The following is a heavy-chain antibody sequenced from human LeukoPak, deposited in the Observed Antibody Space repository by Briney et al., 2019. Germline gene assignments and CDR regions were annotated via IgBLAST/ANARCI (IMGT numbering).Heavy chain of an antibody. Sequence: GDSLKISGKGSGYSFTSYWIGWVRQMPGKGLEWMGIIYPGDSDTRYSPSFQSQDTISADKSISTAYLQWSSLKASDTAMYYCARLRSTDSNFYVWGQGTTVTVSS. J-gene: IGHJ6*02. CDR1: GYSFTSYW. V-gene: IGHV5-51*01. D-gene: IGHD1-1*01. CDR3: ARLRSTDSNFYV. CDR2: IYPGDSDT.